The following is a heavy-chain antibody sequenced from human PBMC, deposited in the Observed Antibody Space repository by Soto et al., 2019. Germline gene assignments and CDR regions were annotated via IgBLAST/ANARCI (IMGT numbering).Heavy chain of an antibody. J-gene: IGHJ4*02. CDR3: ARALGWSYFDY. CDR2: INPSSGGT. V-gene: IGHV1-46*01. Sequence: QVQLVQSETKMQKSGASVTVSCRASGYTFIRYYIHLLRQAPGQGLEWMATINPSSGGTSYAPNFQGRVTMTRDTSTNTVYVELSSLRSGDTALYYCARALGWSYFDYWGQGTLVTVSS. CDR1: GYTFIRYY. D-gene: IGHD6-19*01.